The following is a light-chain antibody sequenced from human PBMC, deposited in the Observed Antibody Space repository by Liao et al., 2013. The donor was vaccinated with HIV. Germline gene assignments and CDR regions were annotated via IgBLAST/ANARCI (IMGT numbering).Light chain of an antibody. CDR1: KLGDKY. J-gene: IGLJ2*01. Sequence: SYELTQPPSVSVSPGQTASITCSGDKLGDKYACWYQQKPGQSPVLVIYEDSKRPSGIPERFSGSSSGTTVTLTISGVQAEDEADYYCQSADSIGSVVFGGGTKLTVL. V-gene: IGLV3-25*03. CDR3: QSADSIGSVV. CDR2: EDS.